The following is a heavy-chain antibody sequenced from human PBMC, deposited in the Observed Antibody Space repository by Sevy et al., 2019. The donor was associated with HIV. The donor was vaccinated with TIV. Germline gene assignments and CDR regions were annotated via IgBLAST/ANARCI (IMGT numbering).Heavy chain of an antibody. V-gene: IGHV3-23*01. CDR2: ISGSGGST. J-gene: IGHJ4*02. CDR1: GFTFSSYA. D-gene: IGHD3-10*01. Sequence: GGSLRLSCVASGFTFSSYAMSWVRQAPGKGLEWVSAISGSGGSTYYADSVKGRVTISRDNSKNTLYLQMNSLRAEDTAVYYCAKEPQDVLLWFGELGANSRYFDYWGQGTLVTVSS. CDR3: AKEPQDVLLWFGELGANSRYFDY.